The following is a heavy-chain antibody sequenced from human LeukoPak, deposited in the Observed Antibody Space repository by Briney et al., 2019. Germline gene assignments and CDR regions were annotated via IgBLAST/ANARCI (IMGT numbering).Heavy chain of an antibody. CDR1: GFTFSSYS. CDR3: ARGGIAAAGTRDY. Sequence: GGSLRLSCAASGFTFSSYSMNWVRQAPGKGLEWVSSISSSSSYIYYADSVKGRFTISRDNAKNLLYLQMNSLRAEDTAVYYCARGGIAAAGTRDYWGQGTLVTVSS. J-gene: IGHJ4*02. V-gene: IGHV3-21*01. CDR2: ISSSSSYI. D-gene: IGHD6-13*01.